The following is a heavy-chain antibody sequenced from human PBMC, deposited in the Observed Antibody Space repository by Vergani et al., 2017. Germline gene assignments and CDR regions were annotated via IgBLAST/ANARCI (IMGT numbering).Heavy chain of an antibody. CDR1: GFTLSNYD. CDR2: IQFDGSNQ. V-gene: IGHV3-30*02. Sequence: QVQLVESGGGVVQRGGSLRLSCATSGFTLSNYDMQWIRQGPGKGLEFVAFIQFDGSNQYYADSVKGRVTLSRDFSKNTLYPQMNSLITDDTATYYCAKHFRGWGIDYWGQGTQVIVSS. J-gene: IGHJ4*02. D-gene: IGHD3-16*01. CDR3: AKHFRGWGIDY.